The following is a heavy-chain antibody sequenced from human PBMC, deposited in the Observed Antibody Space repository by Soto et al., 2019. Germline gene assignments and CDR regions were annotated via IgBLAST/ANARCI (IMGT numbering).Heavy chain of an antibody. CDR3: ARGLYGDEIGP. Sequence: VQLVQFGAEVKKPGASVKVSCKTSGYSFSTSYMHWVRPAPGQGLEWMGIINANGGTTNYSQKFQGRVTMTRDTSTSTVYMELSSLRSDDTAVYFCARGLYGDEIGPWGQGTLVTVSS. CDR1: GYSFSTSY. J-gene: IGHJ5*02. D-gene: IGHD4-17*01. CDR2: INANGGTT. V-gene: IGHV1-46*03.